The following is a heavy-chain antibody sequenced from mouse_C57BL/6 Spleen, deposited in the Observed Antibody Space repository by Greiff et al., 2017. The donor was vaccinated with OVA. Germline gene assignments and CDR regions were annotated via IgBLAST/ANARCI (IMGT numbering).Heavy chain of an antibody. CDR1: GYTFTSYG. J-gene: IGHJ2*01. Sequence: VKLMESGAELARPGASVKLSCKASGYTFTSYGISWVKQRTGQGLEWIGEIYPRSGNTYYNEKFKGKATLTADKSSSTAYMELRSLTSEDSAVYFCARHGDYDSFDYWGQGTTLTVSS. CDR3: ARHGDYDSFDY. D-gene: IGHD2-4*01. CDR2: IYPRSGNT. V-gene: IGHV1-81*01.